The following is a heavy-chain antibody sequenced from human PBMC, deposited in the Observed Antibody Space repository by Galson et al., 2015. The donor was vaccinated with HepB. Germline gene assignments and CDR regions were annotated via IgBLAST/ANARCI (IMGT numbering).Heavy chain of an antibody. CDR1: GYTFTYRY. D-gene: IGHD3-3*01. CDR3: ARCTIFGGTMVGCAFDI. CDR2: ITPFNGNT. Sequence: SVKVSCKASGYTFTYRYLHWVRQAPGQALEWMGWITPFNGNTNYAQKFQDRVTITRDRSMSTAYMELSSLRSEDTAMYYCARCTIFGGTMVGCAFDIWGQGTMVTVSS. V-gene: IGHV1-45*02. J-gene: IGHJ3*02.